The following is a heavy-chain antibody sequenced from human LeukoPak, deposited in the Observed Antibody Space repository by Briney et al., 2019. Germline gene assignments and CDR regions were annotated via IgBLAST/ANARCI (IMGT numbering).Heavy chain of an antibody. CDR2: INSDGSST. CDR3: AKVYCSPSNCQLVDY. V-gene: IGHV3-74*01. J-gene: IGHJ4*02. CDR1: GFTLSSNW. D-gene: IGHD4-11*01. Sequence: GGSLRLSCAASGFTLSSNWMHWVRQAPGKGLVWVSRINSDGSSTSYADSVKGRFTISRDNSKNTLFLQMNSLRAEDTAVYFCAKVYCSPSNCQLVDYWGQGTLVTVSS.